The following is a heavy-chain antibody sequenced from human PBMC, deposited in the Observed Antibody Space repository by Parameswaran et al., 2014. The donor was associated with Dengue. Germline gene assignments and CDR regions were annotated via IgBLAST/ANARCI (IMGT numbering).Heavy chain of an antibody. D-gene: IGHD3-3*01. J-gene: IGHJ4*02. CDR2: ISSSNSHI. CDR3: ARFREGGVLVWDY. V-gene: IGHV3-21*01. Sequence: WIRQPPGKGLEWVSSISSSNSHIYYAAAAKGRFTISRDNAKNSLYLQMNSLRVEDTALYYCARFREGGVLVWDYWGQGTLVTVSS.